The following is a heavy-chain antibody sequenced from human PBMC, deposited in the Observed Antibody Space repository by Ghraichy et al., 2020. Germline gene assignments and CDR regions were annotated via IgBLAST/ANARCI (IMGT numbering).Heavy chain of an antibody. CDR2: IYYSGST. CDR3: ARDPLGVGGVFDI. J-gene: IGHJ3*02. Sequence: SQTLSLTCTVSGGSISSGGYYWSWIRQHPGKGLEWIGNIYYSGSTYYNPSLKSRITISVDTSKNQFSLKLSSVTAADTAVYYCARDPLGVGGVFDIWSQGTMVTVSS. D-gene: IGHD2-8*02. V-gene: IGHV4-31*03. CDR1: GGSISSGGYY.